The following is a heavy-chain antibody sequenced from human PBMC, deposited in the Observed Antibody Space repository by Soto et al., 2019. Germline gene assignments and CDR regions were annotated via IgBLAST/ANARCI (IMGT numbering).Heavy chain of an antibody. V-gene: IGHV3-21*01. CDR3: ARDQGIVVVPAARREDV. J-gene: IGHJ6*02. CDR2: ISSSSRYI. D-gene: IGHD2-2*01. Sequence: GGSLRLSCAASGFTFSSYSMNWVRQAPGKGLEWVSSISSSSRYIYYADSVKGRFTISRDNAKSSLYLQMNSLRAEDTAVYYCARDQGIVVVPAARREDVWGQGTTVTVSS. CDR1: GFTFSSYS.